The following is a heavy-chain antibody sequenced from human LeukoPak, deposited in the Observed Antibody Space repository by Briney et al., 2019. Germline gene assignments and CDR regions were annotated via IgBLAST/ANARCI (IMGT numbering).Heavy chain of an antibody. Sequence: SETLSLTCTVSGGSISSYYWSWIRQPPGKGLEWIGSVYYSGSSYSNPSLKSRVTISVDTSKNQFSLKLSSVTAADTAVYYCARVPYYDSSGPVDYWGQGTLVTVSS. D-gene: IGHD3-22*01. CDR2: VYYSGSS. CDR3: ARVPYYDSSGPVDY. J-gene: IGHJ4*02. CDR1: GGSISSYY. V-gene: IGHV4-59*12.